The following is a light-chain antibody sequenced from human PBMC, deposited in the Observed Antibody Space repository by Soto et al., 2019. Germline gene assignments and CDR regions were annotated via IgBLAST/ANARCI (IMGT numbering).Light chain of an antibody. V-gene: IGKV3-15*01. CDR3: QHYNNWPPWT. CDR2: GAS. J-gene: IGKJ1*01. Sequence: EIVMTQSPATLSVSPGETATLSCRASQSVSSNLAWYQQKPGQAPRLLIYGASTRATGIPARFSGSGSGTEFTLTINSLQSEDFAVYYCQHYNNWPPWTFGQGTKVEIK. CDR1: QSVSSN.